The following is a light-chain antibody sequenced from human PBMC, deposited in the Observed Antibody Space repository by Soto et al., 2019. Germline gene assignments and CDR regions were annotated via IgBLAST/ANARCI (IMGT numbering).Light chain of an antibody. CDR2: GAS. CDR1: QGISSE. Sequence: EIVMTQSPATLSLSPGERAALSCRASQGISSELAWYQQKPGQPPRLLIYGASTRATGVPARFTGSGSGSDFTRTSSGLQAEDFAVYYCQQGHNWPLTVGQGTRLEI. J-gene: IGKJ2*01. CDR3: QQGHNWPLT. V-gene: IGKV3-15*01.